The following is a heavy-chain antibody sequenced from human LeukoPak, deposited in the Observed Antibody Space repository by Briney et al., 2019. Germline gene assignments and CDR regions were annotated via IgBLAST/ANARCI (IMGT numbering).Heavy chain of an antibody. CDR1: GFTFSSYE. D-gene: IGHD6-13*01. CDR2: ISSSGSTI. J-gene: IGHJ4*02. CDR3: ATTYSSSSLDY. Sequence: GGSLRLSCAASGFTFSSYEMNWVRQAPGKGLEWVSYISSSGSTIYYADSVKGRFTISRDNAKNSLYLQMNSLRAEDTAVYYCATTYSSSSLDYWGQGTLVTVSS. V-gene: IGHV3-48*03.